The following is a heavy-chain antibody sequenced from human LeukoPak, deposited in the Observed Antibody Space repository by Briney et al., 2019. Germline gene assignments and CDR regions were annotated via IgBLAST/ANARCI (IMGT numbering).Heavy chain of an antibody. D-gene: IGHD5-24*01. J-gene: IGHJ6*03. CDR3: AKEWEMATITSYYMDV. CDR1: GFTFSSYA. V-gene: IGHV3-23*01. Sequence: GGSLRLSCAASGFTFSSYAMSWVRPAPGKGLEWVSAISGSGGSTYYADSVKGRFTISRDNSKSTLYLQMNSLRAEDTAVYYCAKEWEMATITSYYMDVWGKGTTVTVSS. CDR2: ISGSGGST.